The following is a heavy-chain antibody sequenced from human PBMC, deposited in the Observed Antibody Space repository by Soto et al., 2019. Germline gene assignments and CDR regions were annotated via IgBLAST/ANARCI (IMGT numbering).Heavy chain of an antibody. D-gene: IGHD5-18*01. V-gene: IGHV2-5*02. CDR3: GEAMGQCSFDI. J-gene: IGHJ3*02. Sequence: QITLKESGPTLVKPTQTLTLTCTFSGFSLSTSGVCVGWIRQPPGKALEWLALVYWDDDKPYSPSLKSSTTTTKDPSKHQVVITMTNMDPVDTATYDCGEAMGQCSFDIWGQGTIVTVSS. CDR1: GFSLSTSGVC. CDR2: VYWDDDK.